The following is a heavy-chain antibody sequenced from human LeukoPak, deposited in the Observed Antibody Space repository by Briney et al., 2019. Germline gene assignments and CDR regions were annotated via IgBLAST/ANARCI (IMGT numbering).Heavy chain of an antibody. Sequence: ASVKVSCKASGYTFTSYGISWVRQATGQGLEWMGWISAYNGNTNYAQKLQGRVTMTTDTSTSTAYMELRSLRSDDTAVYYCARDRVLLWFGELFDYWGQGTLVTVSS. V-gene: IGHV1-18*01. CDR2: ISAYNGNT. J-gene: IGHJ4*02. CDR3: ARDRVLLWFGELFDY. D-gene: IGHD3-10*01. CDR1: GYTFTSYG.